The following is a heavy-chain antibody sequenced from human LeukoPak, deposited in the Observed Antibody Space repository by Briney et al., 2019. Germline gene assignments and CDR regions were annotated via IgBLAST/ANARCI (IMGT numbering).Heavy chain of an antibody. J-gene: IGHJ3*02. CDR1: GGSISSYY. V-gene: IGHV4-4*07. Sequence: SETLSLTCTVSGGSISSYYWSWIRQPAGKGLEWIGRIYTSGGTNYNPSLKSRVTMSVDTSKNQFSLKLSSVTAADTAVYYCARGGGCSSTSCYKGGSAFDIWGQGTMVTVSS. CDR2: IYTSGGT. D-gene: IGHD2-2*02. CDR3: ARGGGCSSTSCYKGGSAFDI.